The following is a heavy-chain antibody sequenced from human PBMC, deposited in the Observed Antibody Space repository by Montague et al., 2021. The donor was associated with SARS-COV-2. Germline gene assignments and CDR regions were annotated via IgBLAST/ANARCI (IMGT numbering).Heavy chain of an antibody. CDR2: INHSGST. J-gene: IGHJ6*02. Sequence: SETLSLTCTVSGGSISNYYWSWIRQPPGKGLEWIGEINHSGSTNYNPSLKSRVTISVDTSKNQFSLKLSSVTVADTAVYYCARVRYYGSGTSLGMDVWGQGTTVTVSS. V-gene: IGHV4-34*01. CDR3: ARVRYYGSGTSLGMDV. CDR1: GGSISNYY. D-gene: IGHD3-10*01.